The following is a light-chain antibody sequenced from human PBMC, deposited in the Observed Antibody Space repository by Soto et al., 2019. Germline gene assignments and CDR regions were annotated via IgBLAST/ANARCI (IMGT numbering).Light chain of an antibody. Sequence: QSALTQPASVSGSPGQSITISCTGTSSDVGGYNYVSWYQQHPGKAPKLMIYDVSNRPSGVSNRFSGSKSGNTASLTISWLQAEDEADYYCSSYTSSSTYVFGSWTKVTVL. J-gene: IGLJ1*01. CDR3: SSYTSSSTYV. V-gene: IGLV2-14*01. CDR2: DVS. CDR1: SSDVGGYNY.